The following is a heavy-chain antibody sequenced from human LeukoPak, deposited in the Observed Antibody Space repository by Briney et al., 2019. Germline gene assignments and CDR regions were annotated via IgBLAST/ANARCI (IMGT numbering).Heavy chain of an antibody. Sequence: ASVKVSCKASGYTFTSYYMHWVRQAPGQGLEWMGIINPSGGSTSYAQKFQGRVTMTRDTSTSTVYMELSSLRSEDTAVYYCARGKYLEYCNGGSCYGKNWFDPWGQGTLVTVSS. J-gene: IGHJ5*02. CDR1: GYTFTSYY. CDR3: ARGKYLEYCNGGSCYGKNWFDP. D-gene: IGHD2-15*01. V-gene: IGHV1-46*01. CDR2: INPSGGST.